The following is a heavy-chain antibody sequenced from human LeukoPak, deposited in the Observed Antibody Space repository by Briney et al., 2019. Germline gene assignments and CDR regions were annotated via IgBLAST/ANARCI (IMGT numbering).Heavy chain of an antibody. CDR1: GFTFSNYA. D-gene: IGHD3-22*01. CDR2: INSIGVDT. V-gene: IGHV3-64*01. CDR3: ARSGYYDSTGYLDY. Sequence: GGSLRLSCAASGFTFSNYATHWVRQAPGKGLEYVSAINSIGVDTYYANSVKGRFTISRDNSKNTLYLQMGSLRAEDMAVYYCARSGYYDSTGYLDYWGQGTLVTVSS. J-gene: IGHJ4*02.